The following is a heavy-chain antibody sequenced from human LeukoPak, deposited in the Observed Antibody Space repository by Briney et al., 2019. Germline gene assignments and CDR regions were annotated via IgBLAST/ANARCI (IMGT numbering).Heavy chain of an antibody. CDR1: GGSISSSSYY. J-gene: IGHJ4*02. V-gene: IGHV4-39*01. CDR3: ARHDTAVAGFDY. CDR2: IYYSGST. Sequence: PSETLSLTCTVSGGSISSSSYYWGWIRQAPGKGLEWIGSIYYSGSTYYNPSLKSRVTISVDTSKNQFSLKLSSVTAADTAVYYCARHDTAVAGFDYWGQGTLVTVSS. D-gene: IGHD6-19*01.